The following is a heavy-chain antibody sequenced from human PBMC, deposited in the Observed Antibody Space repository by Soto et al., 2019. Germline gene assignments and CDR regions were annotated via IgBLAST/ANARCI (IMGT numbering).Heavy chain of an antibody. V-gene: IGHV4-39*01. CDR2: IYYSGST. J-gene: IGHJ4*02. CDR1: GGSISSNSYY. CDR3: ARGGAPYIIGWYAFDC. D-gene: IGHD6-19*01. Sequence: SETLSLTCSVSGGSISSNSYYWVWIRQPPGKGLEWIGSIYYSGSTYYSPSLKSRVTISVDTSKNQFSLKLNSVTAADTAVYYCARGGAPYIIGWYAFDCWGQGTLVTSPQ.